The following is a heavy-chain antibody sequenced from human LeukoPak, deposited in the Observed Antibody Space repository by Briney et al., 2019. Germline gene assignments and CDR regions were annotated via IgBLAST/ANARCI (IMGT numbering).Heavy chain of an antibody. D-gene: IGHD3-22*01. Sequence: GESLKISCKGSGYSFTSYWIGWVRQMPGKGLEWMGIIYPGDSDTRYGPSFQGQVTISADKSISTAYLQWSSLKASDTAMYYCARRGSVYYYDSSGYTPFDYWGQGTLVTVSS. V-gene: IGHV5-51*01. CDR1: GYSFTSYW. CDR3: ARRGSVYYYDSSGYTPFDY. CDR2: IYPGDSDT. J-gene: IGHJ4*02.